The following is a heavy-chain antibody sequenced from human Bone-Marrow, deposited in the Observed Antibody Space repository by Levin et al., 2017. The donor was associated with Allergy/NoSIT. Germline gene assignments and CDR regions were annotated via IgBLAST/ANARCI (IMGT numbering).Heavy chain of an antibody. Sequence: PGGSLRLSCAASGFTFSSYAMSWVRQAPGKGLEWVSAISGSGGSTYYADSVKGRFTISRDNSKNTLYLQMNSLRAEDTAVYYCAKASIPPYHGGDAFDIWGQGTMVTVSS. CDR3: AKASIPPYHGGDAFDI. V-gene: IGHV3-23*01. D-gene: IGHD2-2*01. CDR2: ISGSGGST. CDR1: GFTFSSYA. J-gene: IGHJ3*02.